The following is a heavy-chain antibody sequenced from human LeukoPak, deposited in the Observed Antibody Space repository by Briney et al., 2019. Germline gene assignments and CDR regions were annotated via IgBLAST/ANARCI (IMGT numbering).Heavy chain of an antibody. CDR3: MTHGYQSGGCQAGGGY. CDR1: GYTFTSHW. J-gene: IGHJ4*02. D-gene: IGHD6-19*01. CDR2: IYLGNSDT. V-gene: IGHV5-51*01. Sequence: PGESLKISFKRPGYTFTSHWIGWARKLPGKGLEWMPIIYLGNSDTRYSPFFQGQVTISADKYVTTAYLQWTSLEAYDTAIYYCMTHGYQSGGCQAGGGYWGQGTLVTVSS.